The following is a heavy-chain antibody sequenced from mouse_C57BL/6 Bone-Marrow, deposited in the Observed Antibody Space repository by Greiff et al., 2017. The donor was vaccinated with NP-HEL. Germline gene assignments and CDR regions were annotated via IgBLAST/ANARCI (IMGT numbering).Heavy chain of an antibody. CDR3: ARWDY. CDR2: IDPSDSYT. V-gene: IGHV1-59*01. CDR1: GYTFTSYW. Sequence: VQLQQPGAELVRPGPSVKLSCKASGYTFTSYWMHWVKQRPGQGLEWIGVIDPSDSYTNYNQKFKGKATLTVDTSSSTAYMQLSSLTSEDSAVYDCARWDYWGQGTTLTVSS. J-gene: IGHJ2*01.